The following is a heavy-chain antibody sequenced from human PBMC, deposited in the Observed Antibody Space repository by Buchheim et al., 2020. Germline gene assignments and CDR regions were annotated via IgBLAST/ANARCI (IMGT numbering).Heavy chain of an antibody. Sequence: EVQLVESGGGLVQPGGSLRLSCAASGFTFSSYWMSWVRQAPGKGLEWVANIKQDGSEKYYVDSVKGRFTISRDNAKNSLYLKMNSLRAEDTAVYYCARDLNYYDSSGYYYVPGGYWGQGTL. V-gene: IGHV3-7*01. CDR2: IKQDGSEK. CDR1: GFTFSSYW. D-gene: IGHD3-22*01. CDR3: ARDLNYYDSSGYYYVPGGY. J-gene: IGHJ4*02.